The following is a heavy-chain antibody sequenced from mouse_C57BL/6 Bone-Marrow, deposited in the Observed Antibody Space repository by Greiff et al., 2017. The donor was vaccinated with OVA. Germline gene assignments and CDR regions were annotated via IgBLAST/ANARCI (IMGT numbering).Heavy chain of an antibody. Sequence: VQLVESGAELVRPGASVTLSCKASGYTFTDYEMHWVKQTPVHGLEWIGAIDPETGGTAYNQKFKGKAILTADKSSSTAYMELRSLTSEDSAVYYCTRTSSNYVDYWGQGTTLTVSS. CDR3: TRTSSNYVDY. CDR1: GYTFTDYE. J-gene: IGHJ2*01. V-gene: IGHV1-15*01. D-gene: IGHD1-1*01. CDR2: IDPETGGT.